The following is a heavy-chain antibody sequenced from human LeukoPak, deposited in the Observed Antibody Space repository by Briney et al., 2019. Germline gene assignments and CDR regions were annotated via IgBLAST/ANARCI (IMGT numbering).Heavy chain of an antibody. D-gene: IGHD6-19*01. V-gene: IGHV4-34*01. Sequence: PSETLSLTCGVYGGSLSGHYWSWIRQPPGKGLEWIGEGNHSGDTNYNPSLKTRVKISVDTSKNQFSLKLDSVTAADTALYYCARGVSSVDSWGQGTLVTVSS. CDR3: ARGVSSVDS. CDR1: GGSLSGHY. J-gene: IGHJ4*02. CDR2: GNHSGDT.